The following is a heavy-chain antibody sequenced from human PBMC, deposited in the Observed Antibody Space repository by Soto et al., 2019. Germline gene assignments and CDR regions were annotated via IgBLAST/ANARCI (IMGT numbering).Heavy chain of an antibody. Sequence: QVQLVQSGAEVKKPASSVKVSCKAYGGTFSSYAIRWVRQAPGQGLERMGGIIPIFGTANYAQKFQGRVTITADESTSTAFMELSSLRSEDTAVYYCARSMIVVSASSPHFDYWGQGTLVTVSS. CDR1: GGTFSSYA. CDR3: ARSMIVVSASSPHFDY. V-gene: IGHV1-69*12. J-gene: IGHJ4*02. D-gene: IGHD3-22*01. CDR2: IIPIFGTA.